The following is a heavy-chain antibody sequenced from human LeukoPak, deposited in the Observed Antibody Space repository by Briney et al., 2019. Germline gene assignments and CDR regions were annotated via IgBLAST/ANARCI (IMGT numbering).Heavy chain of an antibody. CDR3: ARGPFRIAVNPSPPDY. CDR2: INPSGGST. V-gene: IGHV1-46*01. D-gene: IGHD6-19*01. J-gene: IGHJ4*02. CDR1: GYTFTSYY. Sequence: ASVKVSCKASGYTFTSYYMHWVRQAPGQGLEWMGIINPSGGSTSYAQKFQGRVTMTRDTSTSTVYMELSSLRSEDTAVYYCARGPFRIAVNPSPPDYWGQGTLVTVSS.